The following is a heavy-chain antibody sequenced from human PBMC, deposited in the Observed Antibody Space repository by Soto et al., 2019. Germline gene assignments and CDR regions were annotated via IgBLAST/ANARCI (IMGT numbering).Heavy chain of an antibody. J-gene: IGHJ6*02. CDR1: GFTFSSYA. V-gene: IGHV3-23*01. CDR2: ISGSGGST. CDR3: AKDPLPHYYYGMDV. Sequence: GGSLRLSWAASGFTFSSYAISWVRQAPGKGLEWVSAISGSGGSTYYADSVKGRFTISRDNSKNTLYLQMNSLRAEDTAVYYCAKDPLPHYYYGMDVWGQGTTVTVSS.